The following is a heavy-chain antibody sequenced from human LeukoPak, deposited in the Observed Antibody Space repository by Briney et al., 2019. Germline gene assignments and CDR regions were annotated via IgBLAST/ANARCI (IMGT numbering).Heavy chain of an antibody. CDR3: ETYSAFDI. CDR2: IKEDGGEI. CDR1: GFTFSIYW. Sequence: PGRSLRLSCAASGFTFSIYWMSWVRQAPGKGLEWVASIKEDGGEIHYGDSVKGRFTISRDNAKNSLYLQMNSLRAEDTAVYYCETYSAFDIWGHGTMVTVSS. J-gene: IGHJ3*02. V-gene: IGHV3-7*02. D-gene: IGHD2-21*01.